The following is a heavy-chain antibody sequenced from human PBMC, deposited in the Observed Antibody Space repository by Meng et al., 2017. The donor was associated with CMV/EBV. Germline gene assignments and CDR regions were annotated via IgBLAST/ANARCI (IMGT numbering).Heavy chain of an antibody. J-gene: IGHJ4*02. Sequence: GESLKISCAASGFTFSSYSMNWVRQAPGKGLEWVSSISSSSSYIYYADSVKGRFTISRDNAKNSLYLQMNSLRAEDTAVYYCARSPGSSAPDFDYWGQGTLVTVSS. CDR3: ARSPGSSAPDFDY. CDR1: GFTFSSYS. V-gene: IGHV3-21*01. CDR2: ISSSSSYI. D-gene: IGHD6-6*01.